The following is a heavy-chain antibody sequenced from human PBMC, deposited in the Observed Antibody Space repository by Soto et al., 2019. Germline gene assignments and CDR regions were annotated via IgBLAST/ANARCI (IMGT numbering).Heavy chain of an antibody. CDR3: ARDVGITPDTDD. CDR2: ISGYNGNT. Sequence: GASVKVSCKASGYSFKFYGISWMRQAPGQGLEWMGWISGYNGNTNYAQKFQDRVTMTTDTSTNTAYMELRSLTSDDTAVYYCARDVGITPDTDDWGQGTPVTVSS. V-gene: IGHV1-18*01. D-gene: IGHD1-20*01. CDR1: GYSFKFYG. J-gene: IGHJ4*02.